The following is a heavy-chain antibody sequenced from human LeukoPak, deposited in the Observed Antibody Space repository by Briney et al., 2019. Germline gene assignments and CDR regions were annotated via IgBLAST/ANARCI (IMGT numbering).Heavy chain of an antibody. CDR2: INPNSGGT. D-gene: IGHD6-13*01. CDR3: ARVTAAGPNDAFDI. Sequence: ASVKVSCKASGYTFTGYYMHWVRQAPGQGLEWMGRINPNSGGTNYAQKFQGRVTMTRDTSINTAYMELSRLRSDDTAVYYCARVTAAGPNDAFDIWGQGTMVTVSS. J-gene: IGHJ3*02. V-gene: IGHV1-2*06. CDR1: GYTFTGYY.